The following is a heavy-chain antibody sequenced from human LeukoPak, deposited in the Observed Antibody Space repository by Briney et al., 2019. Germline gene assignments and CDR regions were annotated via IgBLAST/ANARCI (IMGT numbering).Heavy chain of an antibody. V-gene: IGHV4-38-2*02. CDR2: IYHSGTT. CDR1: GYSISSGYY. D-gene: IGHD2-2*01. J-gene: IGHJ3*02. CDR3: ARAKAEPFVVVPAATDFDI. Sequence: PSETLSLTCSVSGYSISSGYYWGWIRQPPGKGLEWIGSIYHSGTTYYSPSLKSRVTISVDRSKNQFSLKLSSVTAADTAVYYCARAKAEPFVVVPAATDFDIWGQGTMVTVSS.